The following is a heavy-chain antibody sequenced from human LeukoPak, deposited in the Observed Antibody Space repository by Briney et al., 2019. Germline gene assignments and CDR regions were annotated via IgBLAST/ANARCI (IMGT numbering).Heavy chain of an antibody. CDR3: VKDFGRNLGGPGY. CDR2: ISGDGGAT. Sequence: GGSLRLSCAASGFSFSTYTMAWVRQAPGGGLGWVSAISGDGGATYYADAVKGRFAISRDNSKSTLYLQMNSLRAEDTAMYYCVKDFGRNLGGPGYWGRGTLVTVSS. D-gene: IGHD3-10*01. V-gene: IGHV3-23*01. J-gene: IGHJ4*02. CDR1: GFSFSTYT.